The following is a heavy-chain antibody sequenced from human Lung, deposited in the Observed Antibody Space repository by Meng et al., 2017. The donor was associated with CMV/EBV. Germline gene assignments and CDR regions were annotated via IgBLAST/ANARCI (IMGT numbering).Heavy chain of an antibody. CDR3: ARCYDFWSGYYADY. Sequence: GESXKISCAASGFSLSDYSMNWVRQAPGKGLEWVSISSKSEGYIRYADSVKGRFTISRDNAKNSLSLQMNNLRAEDTAVYYCARCYDFWSGYYADYWGQGXLVTVSS. V-gene: IGHV3-21*04. J-gene: IGHJ4*02. D-gene: IGHD3-3*01. CDR1: GFSLSDYS. CDR2: SSKSEGYI.